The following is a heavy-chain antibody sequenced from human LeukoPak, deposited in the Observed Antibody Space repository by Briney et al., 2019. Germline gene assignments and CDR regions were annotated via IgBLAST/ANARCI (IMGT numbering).Heavy chain of an antibody. D-gene: IGHD3-3*01. CDR3: ARDMSRYYDFWSGYGSDY. CDR2: INPNSGGT. J-gene: IGHJ4*02. Sequence: ASVKVSCKASGYTFTGYYMHWVRQAPGQGLEWMGRINPNSGGTNYAQKFQGRVTMTRDTSISTAYMELSRLRPDDTAVYYCARDMSRYYDFWSGYGSDYWGQGTLVTVSS. CDR1: GYTFTGYY. V-gene: IGHV1-2*06.